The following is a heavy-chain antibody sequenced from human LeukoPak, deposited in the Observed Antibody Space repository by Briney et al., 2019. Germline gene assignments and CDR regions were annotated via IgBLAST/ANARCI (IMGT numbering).Heavy chain of an antibody. J-gene: IGHJ4*02. CDR3: ARRQGCSSTSCPPDY. D-gene: IGHD2-2*01. V-gene: IGHV5-51*01. Sequence: GESLKISCRGSGYSFNTYWIGWVRQMPGKGLEWMGIIYPGDSDTRYSPSFQGQVTMSADKSINTAYLQWCSLKASDTAMYYCARRQGCSSTSCPPDYWGQGTLVTVSS. CDR1: GYSFNTYW. CDR2: IYPGDSDT.